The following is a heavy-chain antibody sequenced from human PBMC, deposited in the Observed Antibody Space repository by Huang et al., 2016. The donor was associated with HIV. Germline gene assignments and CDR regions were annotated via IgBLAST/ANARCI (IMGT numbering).Heavy chain of an antibody. J-gene: IGHJ3*01. Sequence: QVQLVQSGGEVMQPGASVRVSCKASGYDFGRYGMSWVRQAPGQGLGWLGWIGSHSRDTSSAQKFQGRVTMTTDTSTTTTYMELRSLRSDDTAMYYCARDPYYSNRWKRNDASFLWGQGTMITVSS. CDR3: ARDPYYSNRWKRNDASFL. V-gene: IGHV1-18*01. CDR2: IGSHSRDT. CDR1: GYDFGRYG. D-gene: IGHD4-4*01.